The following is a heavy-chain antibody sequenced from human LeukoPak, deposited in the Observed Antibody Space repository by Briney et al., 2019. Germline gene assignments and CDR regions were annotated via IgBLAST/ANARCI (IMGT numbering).Heavy chain of an antibody. J-gene: IGHJ4*02. D-gene: IGHD3-10*01. CDR3: TTDLGLTMIRGVIVS. CDR1: GFTFTNAW. V-gene: IGHV3-15*01. Sequence: PGGSLRLSCAASGFTFTNAWMSWVRQAPGKGLEWVGHIKSKGDGETTDYAAPVKGRFTMSRDDSKATLYLQMNSLKAEDTAVYYCTTDLGLTMIRGVIVSWGQGALVTVSS. CDR2: IKSKGDGETT.